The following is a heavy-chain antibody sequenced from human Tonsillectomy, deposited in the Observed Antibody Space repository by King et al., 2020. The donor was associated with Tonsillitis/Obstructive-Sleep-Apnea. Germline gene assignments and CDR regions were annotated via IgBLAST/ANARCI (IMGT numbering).Heavy chain of an antibody. V-gene: IGHV3-23*04. J-gene: IGHJ3*02. Sequence: VQLVESGGGLVQPGGSLRLSCAASGFTFSSYAMTWVRQAPGKGLQWVSAISGSGDSTYYTDSVKGRFTISRDNSKNTLYLQMNSLRAEDTAVYSCAKPPHPRGRGSLTPEAFDIWGQGKMVT. CDR3: AKPPHPRGRGSLTPEAFDI. D-gene: IGHD3-16*01. CDR2: ISGSGDST. CDR1: GFTFSSYA.